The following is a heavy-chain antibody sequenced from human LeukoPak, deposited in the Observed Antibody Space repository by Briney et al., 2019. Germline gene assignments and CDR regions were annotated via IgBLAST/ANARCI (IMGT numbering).Heavy chain of an antibody. Sequence: PSETLSLTCTVSGGSISSSSYYWGWIRQPPGKGLEWIGSIYYSGSTYYNPSLKSRVTISVDTSKNQFSLKLSSVTAADTAVYYCARDARGVYSYGSENPHDAFDIWGLGAMVTVSS. V-gene: IGHV4-39*07. CDR1: GGSISSSSYY. J-gene: IGHJ3*02. D-gene: IGHD3-10*01. CDR2: IYYSGST. CDR3: ARDARGVYSYGSENPHDAFDI.